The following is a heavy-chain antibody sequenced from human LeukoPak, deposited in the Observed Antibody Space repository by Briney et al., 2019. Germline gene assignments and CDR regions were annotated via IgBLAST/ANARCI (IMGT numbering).Heavy chain of an antibody. J-gene: IGHJ4*02. CDR2: IFPSGGEI. CDR1: GFTFSTFA. CDR3: ATYRQVLLPFES. V-gene: IGHV3-23*01. D-gene: IGHD2-8*02. Sequence: GGTLRLSCAASGFTFSTFAMIWVRQPPGKGLEWVSSIFPSGGEIHYADSVRGRFTISRDNSKSTLSLQMNSLRAEDTAIYYCATYRQVLLPFESWGQGTLVTVSS.